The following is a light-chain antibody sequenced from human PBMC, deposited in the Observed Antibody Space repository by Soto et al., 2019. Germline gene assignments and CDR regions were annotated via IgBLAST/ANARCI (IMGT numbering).Light chain of an antibody. CDR1: QSVPSY. CDR3: QQRNSWPRKT. V-gene: IGKV3-11*01. Sequence: EIVLTQSQVTLSLSPGERATLSCRASQSVPSYLAWYQQKPGQAPRLVIYDISNRATGIPARFSGSGSGTDFTLTIRNLEPEDAAVYYCQQRNSWPRKTFGQGTKLEIK. CDR2: DIS. J-gene: IGKJ2*01.